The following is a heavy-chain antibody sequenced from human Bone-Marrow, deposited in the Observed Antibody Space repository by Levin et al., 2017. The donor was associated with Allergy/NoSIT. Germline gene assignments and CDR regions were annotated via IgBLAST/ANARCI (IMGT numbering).Heavy chain of an antibody. J-gene: IGHJ4*02. D-gene: IGHD5-24*01. Sequence: SCAASGFTFSSYAMNWVRQAPGKGLEWVAVISYDGSNKNYADSVKGRFTISRDNSKNTLYLQMNSLRVEDTAVYYCARDDGYNYNYFDYWGQGPLVTVSS. CDR1: GFTFSSYA. CDR3: ARDDGYNYNYFDY. CDR2: ISYDGSNK. V-gene: IGHV3-30*04.